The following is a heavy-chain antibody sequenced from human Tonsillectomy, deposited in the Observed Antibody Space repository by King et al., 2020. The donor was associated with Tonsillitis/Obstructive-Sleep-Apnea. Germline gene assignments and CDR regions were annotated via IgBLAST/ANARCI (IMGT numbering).Heavy chain of an antibody. CDR3: AREVATITRLFNY. V-gene: IGHV3-7*04. Sequence: VQLVESGGGLVQPGGSLRLSCAASGFTFSSYWMSWVRQAPGKGLEWVANIKQDGSEKYYVDSVKGRFTISRDNAENSRYLQMNSLRAEDTAVYYCAREVATITRLFNYCGQGPLVTVSS. J-gene: IGHJ4*02. D-gene: IGHD5-12*01. CDR1: GFTFSSYW. CDR2: IKQDGSEK.